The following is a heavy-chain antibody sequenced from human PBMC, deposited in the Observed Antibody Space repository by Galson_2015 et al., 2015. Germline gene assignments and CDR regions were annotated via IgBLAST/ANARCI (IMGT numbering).Heavy chain of an antibody. J-gene: IGHJ5*01. CDR2: TYYRSKWYN. CDR3: ARERQGTPSRECSSGWFDS. D-gene: IGHD6-19*01. Sequence: CAISGDSVSSNSAAWNWIRQSPSRGLEWLGRTYYRSKWYNDYALSVKSRITINPDTSKNQFSLQLNSVTPEDTAVYYCARERQGTPSRECSSGWFDSWGQGTLVTVSS. V-gene: IGHV6-1*01. CDR1: GDSVSSNSAA.